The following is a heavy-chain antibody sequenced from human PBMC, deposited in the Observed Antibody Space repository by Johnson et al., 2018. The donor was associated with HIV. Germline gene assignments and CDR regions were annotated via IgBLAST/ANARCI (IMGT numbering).Heavy chain of an antibody. D-gene: IGHD2-8*01. V-gene: IGHV3-30*18. Sequence: QVQLVESGGGVVRPGGSLRLSCAASGFTFSSYGMHWVRQAPGKGLEWVAVISYDGSNKYYADSVKGRFTISRDNSKNTLYLQMNSLRAEDTAVYYCAKDWYDAGPLMALDIWGQGTMVTVSS. CDR2: ISYDGSNK. J-gene: IGHJ3*02. CDR3: AKDWYDAGPLMALDI. CDR1: GFTFSSYG.